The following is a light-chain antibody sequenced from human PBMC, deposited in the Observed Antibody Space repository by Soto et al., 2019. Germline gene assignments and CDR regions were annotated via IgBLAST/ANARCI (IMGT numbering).Light chain of an antibody. CDR1: QSISSY. Sequence: DIQMTQSPSSLSASVGDRVTITCQASQSISSYLNWYQQKPGKAPKLLIYAASNLQSGVPSRFSGSGSGTDFTLTISSLQPEDFATYYCQQSHSTQYTFGQGTKLEIK. CDR2: AAS. J-gene: IGKJ2*01. CDR3: QQSHSTQYT. V-gene: IGKV1-39*01.